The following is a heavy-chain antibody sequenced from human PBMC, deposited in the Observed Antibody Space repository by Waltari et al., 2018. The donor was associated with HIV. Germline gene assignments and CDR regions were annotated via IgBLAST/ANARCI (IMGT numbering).Heavy chain of an antibody. CDR2: IWYDGSNK. D-gene: IGHD6-13*01. CDR1: GFTFSRYG. Sequence: QVQVVQSGGGVVQPGRSLRLSCAGAGFTFSRYGRPLVRQAPGKGLEWVALIWYDGSNKYYADSVKGRFAISRDNSKNTVYLQMNSLRAEDTAVYYCARDRSSSWYGKDYYYFGMDVWGQGTTVTVSS. J-gene: IGHJ6*02. V-gene: IGHV3-33*01. CDR3: ARDRSSSWYGKDYYYFGMDV.